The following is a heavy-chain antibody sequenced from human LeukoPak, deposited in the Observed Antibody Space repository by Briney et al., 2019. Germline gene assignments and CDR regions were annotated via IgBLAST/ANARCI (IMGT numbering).Heavy chain of an antibody. Sequence: GGSLRLSCAASGFTFSSYAMSWVRQAPGKGLEWVSAISGSGGSTYYADSAKGRFTISRDNSKNTLYLQMNSLRAEDTAVYYCAKDYRKLLWFGEPRGDAFDIWGQGTMVTVSS. CDR1: GFTFSSYA. V-gene: IGHV3-23*01. D-gene: IGHD3-10*01. CDR3: AKDYRKLLWFGEPRGDAFDI. J-gene: IGHJ3*02. CDR2: ISGSGGST.